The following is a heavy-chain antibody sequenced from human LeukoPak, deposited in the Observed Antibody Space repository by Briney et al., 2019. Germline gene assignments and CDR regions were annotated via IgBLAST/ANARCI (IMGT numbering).Heavy chain of an antibody. CDR3: ARLKYCGGDCYPVDAFDI. CDR1: GFTVSSNY. J-gene: IGHJ3*02. V-gene: IGHV3-66*04. Sequence: GGSLRLSCAASGFTVSSNYMSWVRQAPGKGLEWVSVIYSGGSTYYADSVKGRFTISRDNARNSLYLQMNSLRAEDTAVYYCARLKYCGGDCYPVDAFDIWGQGTMVTVSS. CDR2: IYSGGST. D-gene: IGHD2-21*02.